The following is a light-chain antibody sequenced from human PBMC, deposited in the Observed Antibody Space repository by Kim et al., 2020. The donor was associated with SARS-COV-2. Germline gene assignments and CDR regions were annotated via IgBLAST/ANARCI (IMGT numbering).Light chain of an antibody. CDR3: QQYGSSPWT. Sequence: EIGLTQSPGTLSMSPGERATLSCRASQSVTRNFLAWYQQKPGQAPRLLIYGASSRATGIPDRFSGSGSGTEFTLTISRLEPEDFAVYYCQQYGSSPWTFGQGTKVDIK. V-gene: IGKV3-20*01. J-gene: IGKJ1*01. CDR2: GAS. CDR1: QSVTRNF.